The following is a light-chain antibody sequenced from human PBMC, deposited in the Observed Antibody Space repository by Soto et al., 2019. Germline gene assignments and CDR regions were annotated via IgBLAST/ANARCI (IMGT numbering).Light chain of an antibody. Sequence: EIMLTQSPATLSLSPGERATLSCRASQSVRNYLAWYQQKLGQPPRLHIYNASNRATGIPARFSGSGSGTDFTLTISSLEPEDFAVYYCQQRNSWPLTFGQGTRLEIK. CDR3: QQRNSWPLT. CDR2: NAS. CDR1: QSVRNY. J-gene: IGKJ5*01. V-gene: IGKV3-11*01.